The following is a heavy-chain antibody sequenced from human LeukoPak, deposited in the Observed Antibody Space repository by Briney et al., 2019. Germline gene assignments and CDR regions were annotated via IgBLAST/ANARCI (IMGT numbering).Heavy chain of an antibody. CDR3: ASRSHKTIVGADTREVGDY. V-gene: IGHV1-69*02. Sequence: GASVKVSCKASGGTLRRHTITWVRQAPGQGLEWMGRIIPMMGIANYAQKFQGRVTITADTSTDTAYMDLISLRSEDTAVYYRASRSHKTIVGADTREVGDYWGQGTLVTVSS. J-gene: IGHJ4*02. D-gene: IGHD6-19*01. CDR1: GGTLRRHT. CDR2: IIPMMGIA.